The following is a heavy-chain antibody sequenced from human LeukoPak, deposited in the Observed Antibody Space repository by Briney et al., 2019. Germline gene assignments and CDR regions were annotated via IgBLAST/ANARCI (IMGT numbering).Heavy chain of an antibody. V-gene: IGHV4-38-2*02. CDR2: IYHSGST. D-gene: IGHD2/OR15-2a*01. J-gene: IGHJ5*02. Sequence: SETLSLTCTVSGYSISSGYYWGWIRQPPGKGLGGSGIIYHSGSTYYNPSVKSRVTLSVDTSKNQYSLRLSSETTAVSGVYYCARDVVSCFDPWGQGTLVTVSS. CDR1: GYSISSGYY. CDR3: ARDVVSCFDP.